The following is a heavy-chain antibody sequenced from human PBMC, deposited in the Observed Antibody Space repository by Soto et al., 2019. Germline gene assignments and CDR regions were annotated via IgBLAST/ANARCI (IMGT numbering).Heavy chain of an antibody. D-gene: IGHD6-13*01. CDR1: GYTFTSYG. CDR3: ARDRGFGSSWGYYFDY. Sequence: QVQLVQSGAEVKKPGASVKVSCKASGYTFTSYGISWVRQAPGQGLEWMGWISAYNGNPNYAQKLQSRVTMTTDTSTSTAYMELRSLRSDDTAGYYCARDRGFGSSWGYYFDYWGQGTLVTVSS. CDR2: ISAYNGNP. J-gene: IGHJ4*02. V-gene: IGHV1-18*01.